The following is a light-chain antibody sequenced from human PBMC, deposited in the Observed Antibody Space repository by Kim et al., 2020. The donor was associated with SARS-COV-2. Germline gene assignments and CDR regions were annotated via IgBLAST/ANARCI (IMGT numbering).Light chain of an antibody. CDR1: AGAVTSGYY. CDR3: LLYDGGVWV. J-gene: IGLJ3*02. CDR2: TAS. V-gene: IGLV7-43*01. Sequence: PGGTGTLTCASNAGAVTSGYYTNGCHLKPGQATRSMILTASGRHSWNPARFSGSRRGGKAALTLSGVQPEDEAEYYCLLYDGGVWVFGGGTKLTVL.